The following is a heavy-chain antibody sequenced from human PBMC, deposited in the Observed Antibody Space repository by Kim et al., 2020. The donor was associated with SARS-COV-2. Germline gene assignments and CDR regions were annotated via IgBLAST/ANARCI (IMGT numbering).Heavy chain of an antibody. CDR1: GFIFDDYA. Sequence: GGSLRLSCAASGFIFDDYAMHWVRQAPGKGLEWVSGFSSNRGIIGYADSVKGRFTISRDSAQNSLYLQMNSLRAEDTALYYCAKSSSGSTKEYGMDVCGQGTTVTVS. V-gene: IGHV3-9*01. J-gene: IGHJ6*02. D-gene: IGHD6-25*01. CDR2: FSSNRGII. CDR3: AKSSSGSTKEYGMDV.